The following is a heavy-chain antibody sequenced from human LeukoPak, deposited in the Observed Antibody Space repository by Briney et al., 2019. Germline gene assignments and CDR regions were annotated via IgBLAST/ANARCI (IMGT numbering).Heavy chain of an antibody. CDR3: ARGMRWLSFDY. CDR1: GFTVSSNY. J-gene: IGHJ4*02. CDR2: FYSGGRT. D-gene: IGHD5-24*01. Sequence: GGSLRLSCAASGFTVSSNYMNWVRQAPGKGLEWVSVFYSGGRTYYADSVKARFTISRDNSKNTLYLQMNSLTADDTAVYYCARGMRWLSFDYWGQGTLVTVSS. V-gene: IGHV3-66*01.